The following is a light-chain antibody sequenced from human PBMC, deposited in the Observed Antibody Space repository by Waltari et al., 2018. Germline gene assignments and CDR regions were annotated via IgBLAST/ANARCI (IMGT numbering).Light chain of an antibody. CDR3: QQDKSIPLT. CDR2: SAS. V-gene: IGKV1-12*01. CDR1: LVIRTW. J-gene: IGKJ3*01. Sequence: DIRMTQSPSSVSASVGDRVTITCQACLVIRTWLAWYQQKQRKAPKLLIYSASSLQIGVPSRFSGSGSGTDFTLTISSLQHEDFATYYCQQDKSIPLTFGPGTKVDIK.